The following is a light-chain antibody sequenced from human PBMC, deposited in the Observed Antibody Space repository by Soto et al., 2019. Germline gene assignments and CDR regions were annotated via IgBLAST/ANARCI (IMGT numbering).Light chain of an antibody. Sequence: AIQMTQSPSSFSASTGDRVTITCRASQGISGYLAWYQQKPGKAPKLLIYAASTLQSGVPSRFSGSGSGTDFTLTISCLQSEDFDTYYCQQYYGYPRTFGQGTKVEIK. V-gene: IGKV1-8*01. CDR1: QGISGY. CDR3: QQYYGYPRT. J-gene: IGKJ1*01. CDR2: AAS.